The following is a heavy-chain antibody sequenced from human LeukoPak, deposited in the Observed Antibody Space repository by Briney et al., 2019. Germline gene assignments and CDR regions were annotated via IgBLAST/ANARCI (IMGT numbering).Heavy chain of an antibody. Sequence: SETLSLTCTVSAGSISSYYWSWIRQPAGKGLEWIGRIYTSGSTNYNPSLKSRVTMSVDTSKNQFSLKLSSVTAADTAVYYCARVGAAVAAHTYYYYYMDVWGKGTTVTVSS. V-gene: IGHV4-4*07. CDR3: ARVGAAVAAHTYYYYYMDV. J-gene: IGHJ6*03. CDR1: AGSISSYY. D-gene: IGHD6-19*01. CDR2: IYTSGST.